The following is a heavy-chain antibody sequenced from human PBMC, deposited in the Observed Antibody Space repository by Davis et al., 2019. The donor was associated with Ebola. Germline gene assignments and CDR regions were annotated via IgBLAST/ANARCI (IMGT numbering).Heavy chain of an antibody. CDR2: IFYSGSSSYSGST. V-gene: IGHV4-59*12. D-gene: IGHD6-25*01. J-gene: IGHJ6*02. Sequence: SETLSLTCTVSGGSISDYYWSWIRQSPGEGLEWIGNIFYSGSSSYSGSTNYHSSLKSRIFISVDTSKNQFSLKLNSVTAADTAVYYCARDSSGNPYSGLDVWGQGTTVTVSS. CDR1: GGSISDYY. CDR3: ARDSSGNPYSGLDV.